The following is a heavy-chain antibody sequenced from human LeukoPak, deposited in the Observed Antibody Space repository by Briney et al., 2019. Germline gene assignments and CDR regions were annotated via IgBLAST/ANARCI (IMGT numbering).Heavy chain of an antibody. V-gene: IGHV4-4*02. D-gene: IGHD3-10*01. CDR3: ARNSPILRAVIGYFDL. J-gene: IGHJ2*01. CDR1: GGSISSSNW. CDR2: IYHSGGT. Sequence: PSGTLSLTCAVSGGSISSSNWWSWVRQPPGKRLEWIGDIYHSGGTNYNPSLKSRATISVDKSKNQSSLKLSSVTAADTAVYYCARNSPILRAVIGYFDLWGRGTLVTVSS.